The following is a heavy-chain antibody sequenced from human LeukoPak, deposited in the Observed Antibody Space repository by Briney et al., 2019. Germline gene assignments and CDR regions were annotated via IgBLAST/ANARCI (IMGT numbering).Heavy chain of an antibody. CDR2: TWYNGKNK. J-gene: IGHJ4*02. Sequence: GGSLRLSCAASGFTFSTYAMHWVRQAPGKGLEWVAMTWYNGKNKHYADSVKGRFTISRDNSKNTLDLQMSSLRADDTAVYYCVRDPSNSGWAFDYWGQGTLTVSS. CDR1: GFTFSTYA. CDR3: VRDPSNSGWAFDY. D-gene: IGHD6-19*01. V-gene: IGHV3-33*01.